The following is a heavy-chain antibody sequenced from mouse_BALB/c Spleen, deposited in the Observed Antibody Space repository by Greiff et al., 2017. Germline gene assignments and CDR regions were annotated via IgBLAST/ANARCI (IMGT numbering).Heavy chain of an antibody. CDR2: INSNGGST. Sequence: EVQLVESGGGLVQPGGSLKLSCAASGFTFSSYGMSWVRQTPDKRLELVATINSNGGSTYYPDSVKGRFTISRDNAKNTLYLQMSSLKSEDTAMYYCARRGTYYRYEGYAMDYWGQGTSVTVSS. CDR3: ARRGTYYRYEGYAMDY. CDR1: GFTFSSYG. V-gene: IGHV5-6-3*01. D-gene: IGHD2-14*01. J-gene: IGHJ4*01.